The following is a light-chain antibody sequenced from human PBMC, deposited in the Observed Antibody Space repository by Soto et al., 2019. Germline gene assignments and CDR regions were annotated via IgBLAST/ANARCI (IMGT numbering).Light chain of an antibody. CDR3: QTYDISLSGSYV. CDR1: TSDVGGYNY. J-gene: IGLJ1*01. CDR2: EVS. V-gene: IGLV2-8*01. Sequence: QSVLTQPPSASGSLGQSVTISCTGTTSDVGGYNYVSWYQQHPGKAPKVMIYEVSKRPSGVPDRFSGSKSGNTASLTVSGLQAEDEADYYCQTYDISLSGSYVFGTGTKVTVL.